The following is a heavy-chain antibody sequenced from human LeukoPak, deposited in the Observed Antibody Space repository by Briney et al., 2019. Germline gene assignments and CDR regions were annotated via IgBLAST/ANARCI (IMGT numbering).Heavy chain of an antibody. CDR1: GYSISRGYY. CDR3: ARWGPRDSSGYYYEGDY. D-gene: IGHD3-22*01. Sequence: SETLSLTCAVSGYSISRGYYWGWIRQPPRKGLEWIGIIYHSGSAYYNPSLKSRGTISVDTSKNQFSLKLSSVTAADTAVYYCARWGPRDSSGYYYEGDYWGQGTLVTVSS. V-gene: IGHV4-38-2*01. J-gene: IGHJ4*02. CDR2: IYHSGSA.